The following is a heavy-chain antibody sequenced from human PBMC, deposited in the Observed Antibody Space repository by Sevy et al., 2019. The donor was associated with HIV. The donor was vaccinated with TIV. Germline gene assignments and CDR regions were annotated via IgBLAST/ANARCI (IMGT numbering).Heavy chain of an antibody. CDR3: AKDMRYCSSTSCYRFFDY. Sequence: GGSLRLSCAASGFTFSSYATSWVRQAPGKGLEWVSAISGSGGSTYYADSVKGRFTISRDNSKNTLYLQMNSLRAEDTAVYYCAKDMRYCSSTSCYRFFDYWGQGTLVTVSS. D-gene: IGHD2-2*02. CDR1: GFTFSSYA. V-gene: IGHV3-23*01. J-gene: IGHJ4*02. CDR2: ISGSGGST.